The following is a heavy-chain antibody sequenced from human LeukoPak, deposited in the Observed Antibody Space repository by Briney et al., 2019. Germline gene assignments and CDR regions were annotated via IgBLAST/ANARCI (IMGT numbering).Heavy chain of an antibody. J-gene: IGHJ4*02. D-gene: IGHD4-17*01. V-gene: IGHV1-46*01. CDR1: GYTFTSYY. CDR3: ASDTLNGDSKIGLPRGLDY. Sequence: ASVKVSCKASGYTFTSYYMHWVRQAPGQGLEWMGIINPSGGSTSYAQKFQGRVTMTRDTSTSTVYMELSSLRSEDTAVHYCASDTLNGDSKIGLPRGLDYWGQETLVTVSS. CDR2: INPSGGST.